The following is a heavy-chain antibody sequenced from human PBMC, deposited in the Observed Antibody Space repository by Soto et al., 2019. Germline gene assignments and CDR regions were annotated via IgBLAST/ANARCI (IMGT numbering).Heavy chain of an antibody. CDR3: PRDGAGFGYFDY. Sequence: QVQLVESGGGVVQTGRSLRLSCAASGFTFSSYAMHWVRQAPGKGLEWVAVISYDGSNKYYADSVKGRFTISRDNSKNTLYLQMNSLRAEDTAVYYCPRDGAGFGYFDYWGQGTLVTVSS. D-gene: IGHD6-19*01. CDR1: GFTFSSYA. V-gene: IGHV3-30-3*01. J-gene: IGHJ4*02. CDR2: ISYDGSNK.